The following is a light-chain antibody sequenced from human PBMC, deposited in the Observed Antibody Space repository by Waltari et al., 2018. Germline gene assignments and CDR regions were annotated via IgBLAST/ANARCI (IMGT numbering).Light chain of an antibody. CDR3: QHYVGWPPAYT. J-gene: IGKJ2*01. CDR1: QSIRSS. CDR2: GAS. Sequence: IVMTQSPVTLSVSPGEGATLSCRASQSIRSSLAWYQQRPGQAPRLLIHGASTRATGIAARFRGSGYGTEFSLTISSLQSEDFGIYYCQHYVGWPPAYTFGQGTKLEIK. V-gene: IGKV3-15*01.